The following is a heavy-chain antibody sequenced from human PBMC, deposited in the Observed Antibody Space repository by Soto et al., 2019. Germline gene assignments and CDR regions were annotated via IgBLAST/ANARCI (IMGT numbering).Heavy chain of an antibody. V-gene: IGHV3-23*01. CDR2: ISGSGGST. D-gene: IGHD3-3*01. J-gene: IGHJ6*02. Sequence: GGSLRLSCAASGFTFSSYAMSWVRQAPGKGLEWVSAISGSGGSTYYADSVKGRFTISRDNSKNTLYLQMNSLRAEDTAVYYCAKENYDFWSGYYLPYGMDVWGQGTTVTVSS. CDR3: AKENYDFWSGYYLPYGMDV. CDR1: GFTFSSYA.